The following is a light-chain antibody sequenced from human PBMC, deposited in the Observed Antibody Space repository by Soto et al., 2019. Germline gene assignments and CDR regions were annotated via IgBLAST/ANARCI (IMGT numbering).Light chain of an antibody. Sequence: QSALTQPASVSASPGQSITISCTGTSSDVGGYKFVSWYQHHPGKAPKLMIYEVNNRPSGVPDRFSGSKSGNTASLTISGLQAEDESEYYCSSYAGFYTLLFGGGTKLTVL. CDR2: EVN. CDR3: SSYAGFYTLL. V-gene: IGLV2-11*01. CDR1: SSDVGGYKF. J-gene: IGLJ2*01.